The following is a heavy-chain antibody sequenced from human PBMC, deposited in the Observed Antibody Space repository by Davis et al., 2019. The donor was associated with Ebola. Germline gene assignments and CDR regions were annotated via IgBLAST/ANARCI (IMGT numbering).Heavy chain of an antibody. D-gene: IGHD2/OR15-2a*01. V-gene: IGHV4-39*07. CDR3: AKNIIPRPKDPNWFDP. Sequence: SETLSLTCAVSGGSISSSTYYWGWIRQPPGKGLEWIGSIYNSGSTNYNPSLKSRVTISIDTSKNQFSLSLSSVTAADTAVYYCAKNIIPRPKDPNWFDPWGQGTLVTVSS. CDR1: GGSISSSTYY. J-gene: IGHJ5*02. CDR2: IYNSGST.